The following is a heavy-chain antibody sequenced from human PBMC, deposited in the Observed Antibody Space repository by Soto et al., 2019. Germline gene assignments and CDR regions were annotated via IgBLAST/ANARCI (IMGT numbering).Heavy chain of an antibody. Sequence: EVQLLESGGGLVQPGGSLRLSCAASGFTFSTYAMSWVRQAPGKGLEWFAGIDDSGVSTYYADSVKGRLTISRDNSKNTLYLQMGSMRAEDTAVYYCVKGQSSSWSQTGGMDVWGQGTTVTVSS. CDR3: VKGQSSSWSQTGGMDV. D-gene: IGHD6-6*01. V-gene: IGHV3-23*01. CDR1: GFTFSTYA. CDR2: IDDSGVST. J-gene: IGHJ6*02.